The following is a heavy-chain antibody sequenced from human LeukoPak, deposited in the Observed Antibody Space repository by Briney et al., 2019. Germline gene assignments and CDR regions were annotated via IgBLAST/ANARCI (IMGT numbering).Heavy chain of an antibody. CDR1: GYTFNTYA. CDR3: ARDISPLITFGGVVAFDI. V-gene: IGHV1-18*01. J-gene: IGHJ3*02. Sequence: GASVNVSCKPSGYTFNTYAISWVRQALGQGLEWMAWISVYNGNTRYAQNLQGRLTTTTDRSTTKAYMELRSLRSDDTAVYYCARDISPLITFGGVVAFDIWGQGTMVTVSS. D-gene: IGHD3-16*01. CDR2: ISVYNGNT.